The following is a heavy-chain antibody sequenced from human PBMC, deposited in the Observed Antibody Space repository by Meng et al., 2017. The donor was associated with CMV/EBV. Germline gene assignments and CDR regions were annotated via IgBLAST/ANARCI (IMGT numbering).Heavy chain of an antibody. Sequence: GESLKISCAASGFTFSSYWMHWVRQAPGKGLEWVSAISGGGGSTYYADSVKGRFTISRDNSKNTLYLQMNSLRAEDTAVYYCAKTTAVDTRSYYYYGMDVWGQGTTVTVSS. CDR1: GFTFSSYW. D-gene: IGHD6-13*01. J-gene: IGHJ6*02. CDR2: ISGGGGST. CDR3: AKTTAVDTRSYYYYGMDV. V-gene: IGHV3-23*01.